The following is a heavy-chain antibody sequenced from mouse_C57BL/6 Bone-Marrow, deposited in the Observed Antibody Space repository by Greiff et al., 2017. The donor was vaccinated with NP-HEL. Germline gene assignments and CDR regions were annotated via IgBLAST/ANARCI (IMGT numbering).Heavy chain of an antibody. J-gene: IGHJ3*01. CDR3: ARKDDYDLPWFAY. V-gene: IGHV2-2*01. CDR1: GFSLTSYG. Sequence: QVQLKESGPGLVQPSQSLSITCTVSGFSLTSYGVHWVRQSPGKGLEWLGVIWSGGSTYYNAAFISRLSISKDNSKSQVFFKMNSLQADDTAIYYCARKDDYDLPWFAYWGQGTLVTVSA. CDR2: IWSGGST. D-gene: IGHD2-4*01.